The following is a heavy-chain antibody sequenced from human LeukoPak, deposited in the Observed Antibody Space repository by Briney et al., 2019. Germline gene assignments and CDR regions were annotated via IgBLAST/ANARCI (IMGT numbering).Heavy chain of an antibody. V-gene: IGHV3-48*04. CDR2: ISSSGSTI. D-gene: IGHD3-10*02. Sequence: GGSLRLSCAASGFTFSSYSMNWVRQAPGKGLEWVSYISSSGSTIYYADSVKGRFTISRDNAKNSLYLQMNSLRAEDPAVYYCAELGITMIGGVWGKGTTVTISS. CDR3: AELGITMIGGV. J-gene: IGHJ6*04. CDR1: GFTFSSYS.